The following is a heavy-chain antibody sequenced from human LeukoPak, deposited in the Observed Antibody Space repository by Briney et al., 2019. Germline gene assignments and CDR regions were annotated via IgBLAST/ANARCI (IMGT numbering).Heavy chain of an antibody. CDR2: ISGSGGST. V-gene: IGHV3-23*01. CDR1: GFTFSSYA. Sequence: PGGSLRLSCAASGFTFSSYAMSWVRQAPGKGLEWVSAISGSGGSTYYADSVKGRFTISRDNSKNTLYLQMNSLRAEDTAVYYCAKASNCSSTSCYLSYYYYGMDVWGQGTTVTVSS. CDR3: AKASNCSSTSCYLSYYYYGMDV. D-gene: IGHD2-2*01. J-gene: IGHJ6*02.